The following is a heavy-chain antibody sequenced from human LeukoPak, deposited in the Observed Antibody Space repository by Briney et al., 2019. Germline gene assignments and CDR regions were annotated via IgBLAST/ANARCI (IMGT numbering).Heavy chain of an antibody. CDR3: ARDNSVRDEAWWFNP. CDR2: ISAYDGNT. V-gene: IGHV1-18*01. CDR1: GYTFTSYG. D-gene: IGHD5-24*01. J-gene: IGHJ5*02. Sequence: GASVKVSCKASGYTFTSYGISWVRQAPGQGLEWMGWISAYDGNTNYAQKLQGRVTMTTDTSTSTAYMELRSLRSDDTAVYYCARDNSVRDEAWWFNPWGQGTLGTVSS.